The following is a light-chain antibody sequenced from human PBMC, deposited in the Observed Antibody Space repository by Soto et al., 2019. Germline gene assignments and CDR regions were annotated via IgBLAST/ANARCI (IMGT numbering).Light chain of an antibody. J-gene: IGKJ2*01. CDR2: WAS. CDR1: QSVLYSFNNSNY. V-gene: IGKV4-1*01. CDR3: QQYYGIPRT. Sequence: DIVMTQSPDSLAVSLGERATINCKSSQSVLYSFNNSNYLAWYQQKPGQPPKLLIYWASTRESGVPDRFSGSGAATDFTLTISSLQAEDVAVYYCQQYYGIPRTFGQGTKLEIK.